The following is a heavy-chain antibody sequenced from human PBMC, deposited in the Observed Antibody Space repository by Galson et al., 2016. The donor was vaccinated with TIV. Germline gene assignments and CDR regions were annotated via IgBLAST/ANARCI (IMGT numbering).Heavy chain of an antibody. CDR3: ARRPFYYHSYMDV. J-gene: IGHJ6*03. CDR2: IIGIFATP. CDR1: GVTFSSSA. Sequence: SVKVSCKASGVTFSSSAISWVRQAPGQGLEWMGGIIGIFATPNYAQKFQGRITITADESTSSTYMELSNLRYEDTAVYYCARRPFYYHSYMDVWGKGTTVTVSS. V-gene: IGHV1-69*13.